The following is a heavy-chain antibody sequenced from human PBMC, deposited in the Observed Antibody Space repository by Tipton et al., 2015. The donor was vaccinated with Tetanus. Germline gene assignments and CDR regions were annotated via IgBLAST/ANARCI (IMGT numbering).Heavy chain of an antibody. J-gene: IGHJ1*01. CDR3: AGVTAQRTELYFEH. CDR2: IYYTGNT. V-gene: IGHV4-31*03. D-gene: IGHD2-8*02. Sequence: VKPSETLSLTCTVSGGSIRSGGYYWTWIRQHPERGLEWIGYIYYTGNTYYNPSLRSRVTISVDSSKNQFSLKLTSLTAADTAVYYCAGVTAQRTELYFEHWGQGTQVTVSS. CDR1: GGSIRSGGYY.